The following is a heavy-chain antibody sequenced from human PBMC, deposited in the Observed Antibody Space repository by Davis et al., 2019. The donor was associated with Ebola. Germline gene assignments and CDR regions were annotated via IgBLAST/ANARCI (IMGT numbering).Heavy chain of an antibody. CDR3: ARGGELLYAFDI. CDR2: MYYSGGA. J-gene: IGHJ3*02. CDR1: GGSFSGYY. V-gene: IGHV4-59*08. Sequence: MPSETLSLTCAVYGGSFSGYYWSWIRQPPGKGLEWIAYMYYSGGANYNPSLKSRVTISIDTSKNQFSLKMSSVTAADTAVYYCARGGELLYAFDIRGQGTMVTVSS. D-gene: IGHD1-26*01.